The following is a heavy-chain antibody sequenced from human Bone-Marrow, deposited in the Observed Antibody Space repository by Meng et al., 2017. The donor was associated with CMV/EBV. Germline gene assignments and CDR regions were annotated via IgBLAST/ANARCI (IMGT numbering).Heavy chain of an antibody. D-gene: IGHD6-13*01. J-gene: IGHJ4*02. CDR3: AREYSSSWRIYFDY. CDR2: IKQDGSEK. CDR1: GFTFGDYA. V-gene: IGHV3-7*01. Sequence: GGSLRLSCTASGFTFGDYAMSWVRQAPGKGLEWVANIKQDGSEKYYVDSVKGRFTISRDNAKNSLYLQMNSLRAEDTALYYCAREYSSSWRIYFDYWGQGTLVTVSS.